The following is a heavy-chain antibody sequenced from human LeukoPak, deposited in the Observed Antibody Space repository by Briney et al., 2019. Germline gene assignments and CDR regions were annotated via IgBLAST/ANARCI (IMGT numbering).Heavy chain of an antibody. CDR3: ANGGQATVTFHDY. CDR2: ITNSGDRT. CDR1: GFTFNSYA. J-gene: IGHJ4*02. V-gene: IGHV3-23*01. Sequence: PGGSLRLSCAASGFTFNSYAMSWVRQAPGKGLEWVSHITNSGDRTYYADSVKGRFTMSRDSSKNILYVQMNSLRDEDTALYYCANGGQATVTFHDYWSQGTLVTVSS. D-gene: IGHD4-17*01.